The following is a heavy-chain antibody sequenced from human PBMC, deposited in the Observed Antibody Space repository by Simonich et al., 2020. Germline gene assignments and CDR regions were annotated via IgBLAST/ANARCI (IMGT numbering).Heavy chain of an antibody. CDR2: ISSSGSTI. V-gene: IGHV3-48*03. J-gene: IGHJ6*02. Sequence: EVQLVESGGGLVQPGGSLRLSCAASGFTFSSYDMNWVRQAPGKGLEWVSYISSSGSTIYYADSVKGRFTNARDNARNSLYLQMNSLGAEDTAVYYCARDFRLQLVEIGTYYYYGMDVWGQGTTVTVSS. D-gene: IGHD6-6*01. CDR3: ARDFRLQLVEIGTYYYYGMDV. CDR1: GFTFSSYD.